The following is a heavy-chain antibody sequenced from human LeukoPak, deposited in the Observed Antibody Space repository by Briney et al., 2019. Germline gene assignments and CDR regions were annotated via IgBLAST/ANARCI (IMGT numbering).Heavy chain of an antibody. CDR3: AKGAGRYYDSSGYYSESNYFDQ. CDR2: ISGSGGST. V-gene: IGHV3-23*01. CDR1: GFTFSSYA. Sequence: GGSLRLSCATSGFTFSSYAMSWVRQAQGKGLHWVSAISGSGGSTYYADSVKGRFTISTDISKNTLYLQMNSLRAEDTAVYYCAKGAGRYYDSSGYYSESNYFDQWGQGTLVTVSS. J-gene: IGHJ4*02. D-gene: IGHD3-22*01.